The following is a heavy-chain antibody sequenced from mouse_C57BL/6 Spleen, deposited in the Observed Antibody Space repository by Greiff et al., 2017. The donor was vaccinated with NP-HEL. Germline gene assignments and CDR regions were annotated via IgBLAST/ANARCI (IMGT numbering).Heavy chain of an antibody. D-gene: IGHD2-1*01. Sequence: VKLVESGPGLVAPSQSLSITCTVSGFSLTSYGVHWVRQPPGKGLEWLVVIWSDGSTTYISALKSRLSISKDNSKSQVFLKMNSLQTDDTAMYYCARPLYGNSGWFAYWGQGTLVTVSA. CDR1: GFSLTSYG. V-gene: IGHV2-6*03. J-gene: IGHJ3*01. CDR3: ARPLYGNSGWFAY. CDR2: IWSDGST.